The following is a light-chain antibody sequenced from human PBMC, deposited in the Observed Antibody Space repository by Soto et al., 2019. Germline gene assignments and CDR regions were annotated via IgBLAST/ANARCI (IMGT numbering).Light chain of an antibody. J-gene: IGLJ1*01. CDR1: SSDIGGYKY. CDR2: DVI. CDR3: FSYTSSTMYV. Sequence: QSALTQPASVSGSAGRSITISCTGGSSDIGGYKYVSWYQHHPGKAPQLIIFDVINRPSGVSNRFSGSKSGNTASLTIFGLQAEDESDYYCFSYTSSTMYVFGTGTKVTV. V-gene: IGLV2-14*03.